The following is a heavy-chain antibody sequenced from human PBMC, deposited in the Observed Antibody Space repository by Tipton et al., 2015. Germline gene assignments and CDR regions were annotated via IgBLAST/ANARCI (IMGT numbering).Heavy chain of an antibody. Sequence: TLSLTCTVSGGSISRSSYYWGWIRQPPGKGLEWIGSIYYSGSTYYNPSLKSRVTISVDTSKNQFSLKLSSVTAADTAVYYCARDFTPYNYYAMDVWGQGTSVTVSS. D-gene: IGHD5-24*01. J-gene: IGHJ6*02. CDR3: ARDFTPYNYYAMDV. V-gene: IGHV4-39*02. CDR1: GGSISRSSYY. CDR2: IYYSGST.